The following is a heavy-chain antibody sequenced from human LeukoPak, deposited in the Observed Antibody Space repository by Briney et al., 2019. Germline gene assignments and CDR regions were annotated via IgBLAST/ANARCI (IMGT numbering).Heavy chain of an antibody. CDR3: ARDPGDVAWFDP. CDR2: INPKSGGT. Sequence: ASVKVSFTASGYTFTGYYMHLVRQAPGPGLEWMGWINPKSGGTNYAQKCRGRVTMTRYTSISTAYMELSRLRSDDTAVYYCARDPGDVAWFDPWGQGTLVTVSS. V-gene: IGHV1-2*02. D-gene: IGHD7-27*01. CDR1: GYTFTGYY. J-gene: IGHJ5*02.